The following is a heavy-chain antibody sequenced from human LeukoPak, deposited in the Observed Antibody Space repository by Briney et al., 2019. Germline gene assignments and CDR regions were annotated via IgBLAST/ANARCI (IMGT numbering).Heavy chain of an antibody. D-gene: IGHD1-26*01. V-gene: IGHV1-2*06. CDR3: ARDWSGSYGSSFDY. CDR1: GYTFTGYY. CDR2: INPNSGGT. Sequence: ASVKVSCKASGYTFTGYYMHWVRQAAGQGLEWMGRINPNSGGTNYAQKFQGRVTMTRDTSSSTAYMELSRLRSDDTAVYYCARDWSGSYGSSFDYWGQGTLVTVSS. J-gene: IGHJ4*02.